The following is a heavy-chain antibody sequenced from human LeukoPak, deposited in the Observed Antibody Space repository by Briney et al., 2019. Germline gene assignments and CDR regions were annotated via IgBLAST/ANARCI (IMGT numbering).Heavy chain of an antibody. CDR1: GGSISSGGSY. V-gene: IGHV4-31*03. J-gene: IGHJ4*02. CDR3: AGSGSSNFFDY. Sequence: PSETLSLTCTVSGGSISSGGSYWNWIRQHPGKGLEWIGYIFYSGYTYYSPSLKSRVAISADMSKNQFSLKLNSVTAADTAVYYCAGSGSSNFFDYWGQGTLVTVSS. CDR2: IFYSGYT. D-gene: IGHD3-10*01.